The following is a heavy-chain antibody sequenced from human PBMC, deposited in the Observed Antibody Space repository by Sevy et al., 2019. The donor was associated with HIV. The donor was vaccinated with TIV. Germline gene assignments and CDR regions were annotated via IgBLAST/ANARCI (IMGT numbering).Heavy chain of an antibody. D-gene: IGHD1-26*01. CDR1: GFTFRTYA. Sequence: GGSLRLSCAASGFTFRTYAFHWVRQTPGRGLEWIGLISSNGDNAFYANSVRGRFTISTDNSMNTLYLQMTSLTPEDAAVYYCARGPEWELTSFLSHWGQGTLVTVSS. J-gene: IGHJ4*02. CDR2: ISSNGDNA. V-gene: IGHV3-30-3*01. CDR3: ARGPEWELTSFLSH.